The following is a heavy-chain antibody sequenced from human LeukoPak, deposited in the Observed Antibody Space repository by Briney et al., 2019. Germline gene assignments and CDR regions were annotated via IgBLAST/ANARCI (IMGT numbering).Heavy chain of an antibody. CDR3: ARGGWSLDY. Sequence: SETLSLTCTVSGGSISNNYWSWIRQPPGKGLERIGYVYYSGSTNYNPSLKSRVTISVDTSKNQFSLQPSSVTAADTAVYYCARGGWSLDYWGQGILVTVSS. CDR2: VYYSGST. V-gene: IGHV4-59*01. J-gene: IGHJ4*02. D-gene: IGHD2-15*01. CDR1: GGSISNNY.